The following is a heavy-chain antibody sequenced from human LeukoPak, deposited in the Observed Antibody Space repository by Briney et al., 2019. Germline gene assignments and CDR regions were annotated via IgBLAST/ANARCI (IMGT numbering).Heavy chain of an antibody. CDR1: GYTFTGYY. J-gene: IGHJ6*03. CDR2: INPNSGGT. V-gene: IGHV1-2*06. Sequence: ASVKVSCKASGYTFTGYYMHWVRQAPGQGLEWMGRINPNSGGTNYAQKFQGRVTMTRDTSISTAYMELSRLRSDDTAVYYCARGQEWLLHYYYYYMDVWGKGTTVTVSS. CDR3: ARGQEWLLHYYYYYMDV. D-gene: IGHD3-3*01.